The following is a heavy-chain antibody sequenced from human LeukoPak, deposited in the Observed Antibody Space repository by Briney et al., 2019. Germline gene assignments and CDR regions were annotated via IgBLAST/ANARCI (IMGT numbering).Heavy chain of an antibody. D-gene: IGHD5-12*01. CDR1: GYTFTSYD. J-gene: IGHJ3*02. CDR3: AADRRGYSGYAPRRWNAFDI. CDR2: MNPNSGNT. V-gene: IGHV1-8*01. Sequence: RASVKVSCKASGYTFTSYDINWVRQATGQGLEWMGWMNPNSGNTGYAQKFQGRVTMTRNTSISTAYMELSSLRSEDTAVYYCAADRRGYSGYAPRRWNAFDIWGQGTMVTVSS.